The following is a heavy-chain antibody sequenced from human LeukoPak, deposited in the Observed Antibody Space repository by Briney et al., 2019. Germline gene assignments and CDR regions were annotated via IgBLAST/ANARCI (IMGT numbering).Heavy chain of an antibody. J-gene: IGHJ3*02. CDR2: IDTSSSRI. V-gene: IGHV3-48*02. CDR3: ATDFDWAFNI. D-gene: IGHD3-9*01. CDR1: GFTFSNAW. Sequence: GGSLRLSCAASGFTFSNAWMNWVRQAPGKGLEWVSYIDTSSSRIHYADSVKGRFTISRDDAKNSLYLQMNSLRDEDTAVYYCATDFDWAFNIWGQGTMVTVSS.